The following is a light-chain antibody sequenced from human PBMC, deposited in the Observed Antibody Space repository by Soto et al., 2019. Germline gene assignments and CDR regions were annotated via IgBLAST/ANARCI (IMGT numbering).Light chain of an antibody. CDR2: GAS. CDR1: QSLSSSAY. Sequence: EIVLTQSPGTLSLSSGERATLSCRASQSLSSSAYLAWYQQKPGQAPRLLIYGASIRATGIPDRFSGSGSGTDFSLTISRLEPEDFAVYYCQQYTKSSLTFGQGTKVQL. V-gene: IGKV3-20*01. CDR3: QQYTKSSLT. J-gene: IGKJ1*01.